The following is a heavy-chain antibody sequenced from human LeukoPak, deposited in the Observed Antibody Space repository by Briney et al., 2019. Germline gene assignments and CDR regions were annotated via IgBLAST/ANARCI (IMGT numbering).Heavy chain of an antibody. D-gene: IGHD6-19*01. CDR1: GYTFTAYY. V-gene: IGHV1-2*02. J-gene: IGHJ4*02. CDR3: ARDQWDSSGWFDY. CDR2: INPNSGGT. Sequence: ASVKVSCKASGYTFTAYYMHWVRQAPGQGLEWMGWINPNSGGTNYAQKFQGRVTMTRDTSISTAYMELSRLRSDDTAVYYCARDQWDSSGWFDYWGQGTLVTVSS.